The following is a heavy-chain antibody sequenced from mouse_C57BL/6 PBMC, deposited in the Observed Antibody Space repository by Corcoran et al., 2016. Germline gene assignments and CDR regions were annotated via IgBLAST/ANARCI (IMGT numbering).Heavy chain of an antibody. V-gene: IGHV9-3*01. CDR2: INTYSGVP. J-gene: IGHJ4*01. D-gene: IGHD2-2*01. Sequence: QIQLVQSGPELKKPGETVKISCKASGYTFTTYGMSWVKQAPGKGLKWMGWINTYSGVPTYADDFKGRFAFSLETSASTAYLQINNLKNEDTATYFCASLWLRRPYYAMYYWGQGTSVTVSS. CDR1: GYTFTTYG. CDR3: ASLWLRRPYYAMYY.